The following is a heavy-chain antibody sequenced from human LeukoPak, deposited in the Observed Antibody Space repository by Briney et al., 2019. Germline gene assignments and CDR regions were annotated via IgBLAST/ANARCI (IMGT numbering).Heavy chain of an antibody. CDR2: INPHSGDT. V-gene: IGHV1-2*02. Sequence: ASVKVSCKASGYTFTGYYIHWVRQAPGQGLEWVGWINPHSGDTNYAQNFQGRVTMTRDTSISTAYLELSRLRSDDTAVYYCARVLYSSGWYDGDYWGQGTLVTISS. D-gene: IGHD6-19*01. CDR1: GYTFTGYY. CDR3: ARVLYSSGWYDGDY. J-gene: IGHJ4*02.